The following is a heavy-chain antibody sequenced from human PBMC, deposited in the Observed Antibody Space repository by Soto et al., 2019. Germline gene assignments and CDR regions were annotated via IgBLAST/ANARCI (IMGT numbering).Heavy chain of an antibody. V-gene: IGHV3-30*18. Sequence: PGGSLRLSCAASGFTFSSYGMHWVRQAPGKGLEWVAVISYDGSNKYYADSVKGRFTISRDNSKNTLYLQMNSLRAEDTAVYYCAKDLGQVAAAGYYYGMDVWGQGTTVTVSS. CDR1: GFTFSSYG. J-gene: IGHJ6*02. D-gene: IGHD6-13*01. CDR3: AKDLGQVAAAGYYYGMDV. CDR2: ISYDGSNK.